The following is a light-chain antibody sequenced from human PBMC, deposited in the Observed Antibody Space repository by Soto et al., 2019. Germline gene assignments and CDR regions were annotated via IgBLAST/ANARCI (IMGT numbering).Light chain of an antibody. V-gene: IGKV2-30*01. J-gene: IGKJ2*01. CDR2: KVS. CDR1: QSLVYSDGNTY. Sequence: DVVMTQSPLSLPVTLGQPASISCRSSQSLVYSDGNTYLNWFQQRPGQSPRRLIYKVSNRDSGVPDRFSGSGSGTDFTLKISRVEAEVVGVYYCMQDTHWPYTFGQGTKLEIK. CDR3: MQDTHWPYT.